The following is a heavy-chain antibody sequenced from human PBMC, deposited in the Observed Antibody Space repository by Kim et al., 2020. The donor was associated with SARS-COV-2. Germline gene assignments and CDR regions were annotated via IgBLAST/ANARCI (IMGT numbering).Heavy chain of an antibody. J-gene: IGHJ6*04. CDR1: GFTFSSYA. V-gene: IGHV3-23*01. CDR2: ISGSGGST. Sequence: GGSLRLSCAASGFTFSSYAMSWVRQAPGKGLEWVSAISGSGGSTYYADSVKGRFTISRDNSKNTLYLQMNSLRAEDTAVYYCAKHGGITIFHLAAYGYYYYGMYVCGEGTTVTVSS. D-gene: IGHD3-3*01. CDR3: AKHGGITIFHLAAYGYYYYGMYV.